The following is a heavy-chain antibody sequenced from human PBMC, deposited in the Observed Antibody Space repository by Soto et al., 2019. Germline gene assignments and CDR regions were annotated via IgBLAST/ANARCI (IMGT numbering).Heavy chain of an antibody. Sequence: GSLRLSCAASGFTFDDYTMHWVRQAPGKGLEWVSLISWDGGSTYYADSVKGRFTISRDNSKNSLYLQMNSLRTEDTALYYCAKDILRYYYGMDVWGQGTTVTVSS. CDR2: ISWDGGST. CDR1: GFTFDDYT. CDR3: AKDILRYYYGMDV. J-gene: IGHJ6*02. D-gene: IGHD2-15*01. V-gene: IGHV3-43*01.